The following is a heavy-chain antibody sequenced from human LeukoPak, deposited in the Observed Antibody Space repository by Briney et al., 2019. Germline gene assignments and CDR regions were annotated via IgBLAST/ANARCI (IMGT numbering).Heavy chain of an antibody. Sequence: PSETLSLTCTVSGGSISSYYWSWLRQPAGKGLEWIGRIYTSGSTNYNPSLKSRVTISVDTSKNQFSLKLSSVTAADTAVYYCAREPPDSPRFDPWGQGTLVTVSS. CDR1: GGSISSYY. CDR3: AREPPDSPRFDP. D-gene: IGHD4-11*01. CDR2: IYTSGST. V-gene: IGHV4-4*07. J-gene: IGHJ5*02.